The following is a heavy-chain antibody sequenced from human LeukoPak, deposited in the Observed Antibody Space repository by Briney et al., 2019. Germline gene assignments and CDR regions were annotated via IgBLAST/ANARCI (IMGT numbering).Heavy chain of an antibody. CDR2: IYYSGST. J-gene: IGHJ2*01. CDR1: GGSISSSSYY. V-gene: IGHV4-61*05. Sequence: SETLSLTCTVSGGSISSSSYYWGWIRQPPGKGLEWIGYIYYSGSTNYNPSLKSRVTISVDTSKNQFSLKLSSVTAADTAVYYCARVLEQWPLRYFDLWGRGTLVTVSS. CDR3: ARVLEQWPLRYFDL. D-gene: IGHD6-19*01.